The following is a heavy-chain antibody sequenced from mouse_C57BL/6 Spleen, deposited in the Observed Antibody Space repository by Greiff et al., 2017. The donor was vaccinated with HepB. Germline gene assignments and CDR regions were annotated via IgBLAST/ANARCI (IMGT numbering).Heavy chain of an antibody. CDR3: ARWGIGTPRDYFDY. Sequence: QVQLQQPGAELVRPGSSVKLSCKASGYTFTSYWMHWVKQRPIQGLEWIGNIDPSDSETHYNQKFKDKATLTVDKSSSTAYMQLSSLTSEDSAVYYCARWGIGTPRDYFDYWGQGTTLTVSS. D-gene: IGHD3-1*01. J-gene: IGHJ2*01. CDR2: IDPSDSET. V-gene: IGHV1-52*01. CDR1: GYTFTSYW.